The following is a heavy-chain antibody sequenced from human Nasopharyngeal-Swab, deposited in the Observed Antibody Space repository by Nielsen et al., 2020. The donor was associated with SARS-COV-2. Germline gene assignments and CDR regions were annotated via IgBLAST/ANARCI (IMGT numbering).Heavy chain of an antibody. V-gene: IGHV4-34*01. D-gene: IGHD4-17*01. J-gene: IGHJ4*02. Sequence: WIRQPPVKGLEWIGEINHSGSTNYNPSLKSRVTISVDTSKNQFSLKLSSVTAADTAVYYCARGRDYGDYVDYFDYWGQGTLVTVSS. CDR3: ARGRDYGDYVDYFDY. CDR2: INHSGST.